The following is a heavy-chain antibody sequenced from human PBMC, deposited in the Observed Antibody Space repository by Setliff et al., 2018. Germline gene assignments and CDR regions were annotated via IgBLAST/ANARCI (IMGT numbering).Heavy chain of an antibody. V-gene: IGHV4-59*01. CDR1: GDSISAAS. CDR2: VHYSGAA. J-gene: IGHJ4*02. Sequence: SETLSLTCNVSGDSISAASIMAWIRQPPGKGLEFIGYVHYSGAAKYDPSLKSRVTMSVDTSKTQFSLKLNSMTTADTAVYYCARGGTYRYFDYWGQGTLVTVSS. CDR3: ARGGTYRYFDY.